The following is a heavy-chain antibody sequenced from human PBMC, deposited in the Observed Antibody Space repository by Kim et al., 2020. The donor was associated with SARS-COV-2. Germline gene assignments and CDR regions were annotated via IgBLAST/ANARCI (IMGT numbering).Heavy chain of an antibody. V-gene: IGHV4-61*01. CDR1: GGSVSSGSYY. CDR3: ARDDYPRGYYYGMDV. D-gene: IGHD5-12*01. CDR2: IYYSGST. J-gene: IGHJ6*02. Sequence: SETLSLTCTVSGGSVSSGSYYWSWIRQPPGKGLEWIGYIYYSGSTNYNPSLKSRVTISVDTSKNQFSLKLSSVTAADTAVYYCARDDYPRGYYYGMDVWGQGTTVTVSS.